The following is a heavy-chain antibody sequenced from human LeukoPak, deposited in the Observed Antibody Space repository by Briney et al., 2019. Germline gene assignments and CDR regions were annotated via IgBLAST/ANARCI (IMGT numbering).Heavy chain of an antibody. V-gene: IGHV4-34*01. J-gene: IGHJ3*02. CDR3: ARTYGDQRTFAFDI. D-gene: IGHD4-17*01. Sequence: SETLSLTCAVYGGSFSGYYWSWIRQPPGKGLEWIGEINHSGGTNYNPSLKSRVTISVDTSKNQFSLKLSSVTAADTAVYYCARTYGDQRTFAFDIWGQGTMVTVSS. CDR2: INHSGGT. CDR1: GGSFSGYY.